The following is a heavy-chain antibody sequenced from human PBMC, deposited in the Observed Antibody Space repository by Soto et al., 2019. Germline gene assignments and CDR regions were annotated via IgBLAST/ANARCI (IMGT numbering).Heavy chain of an antibody. J-gene: IGHJ4*02. D-gene: IGHD2-2*01. CDR2: ISSSSSYI. V-gene: IGHV3-21*01. CDR1: GFTFSSYS. CDR3: AREAPIVVVPAAQGAFDY. Sequence: EVQLVESGGGLVKPGGSLRLSCAASGFTFSSYSMNWIRQAPGKGLEWVSSISSSSSYIYYADSVKGRFTISRDNAKNSLYLQMNSLRAEDTAVYYCAREAPIVVVPAAQGAFDYWVQGTLVTVSS.